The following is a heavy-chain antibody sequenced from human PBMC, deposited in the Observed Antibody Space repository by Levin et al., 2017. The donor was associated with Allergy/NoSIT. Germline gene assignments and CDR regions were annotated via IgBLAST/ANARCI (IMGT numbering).Heavy chain of an antibody. Sequence: SQTLSLTCTVSGGATSRYYWNVRTKKRGTNLEWIGYIYYSGSTYYNPSLKSRVTISVDTSKNQLSLRLRSVTAADTAVYYCARHHANYDYAWGPDACDTWGQGTLVTVSS. D-gene: IGHD3-16*01. CDR3: ARHHANYDYAWGPDACDT. CDR2: IYYSGST. V-gene: IGHV4-59*08. J-gene: IGHJ5*02. CDR1: GGATSRYY.